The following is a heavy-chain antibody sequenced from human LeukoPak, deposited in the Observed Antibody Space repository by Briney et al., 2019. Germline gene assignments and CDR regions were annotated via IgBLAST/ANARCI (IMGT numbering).Heavy chain of an antibody. CDR2: INPNSGGT. D-gene: IGHD4-17*01. J-gene: IGHJ5*02. CDR1: GYTFTSYD. V-gene: IGHV1-2*02. CDR3: ARVSDYGDCGWFRWFDP. Sequence: GASVKVSCKASGYTFTSYDINWVRQAPGQGLEWMGWINPNSGGTNYAQKFQGRVTMTRDTSISTAYMELSRLRSDDTAVYYCARVSDYGDCGWFRWFDPWGQGTLVTVSS.